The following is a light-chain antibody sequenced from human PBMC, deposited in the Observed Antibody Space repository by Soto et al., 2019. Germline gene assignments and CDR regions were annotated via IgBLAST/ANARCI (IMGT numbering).Light chain of an antibody. Sequence: EVVVTQSPSTLSGSPGEIAALSCSASQSVSSYLAWYQQKPGQAPRLLIYDASNRATGIPARFSGSGSGTDFTLTISSLEPEDFAVYYCQQRSNWPLTFGGGTKVDI. J-gene: IGKJ4*01. CDR2: DAS. CDR3: QQRSNWPLT. CDR1: QSVSSY. V-gene: IGKV3-11*01.